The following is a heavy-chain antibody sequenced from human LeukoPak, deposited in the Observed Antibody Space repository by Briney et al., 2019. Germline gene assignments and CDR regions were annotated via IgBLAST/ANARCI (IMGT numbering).Heavy chain of an antibody. CDR3: AHTKVVAGPPWDFHY. Sequence: SGPTLVKPTQTLTLTCTFSGFSLTTSGVGVAWIRQPPGKALEWLALIYWDDDKRYSPSLKNRLTITKDAPKNQVVLRMTNMDPVDTATYYCAHTKVVAGPPWDFHYWGQGTLVTAAS. V-gene: IGHV2-5*02. D-gene: IGHD6-19*01. J-gene: IGHJ4*02. CDR2: IYWDDDK. CDR1: GFSLTTSGVG.